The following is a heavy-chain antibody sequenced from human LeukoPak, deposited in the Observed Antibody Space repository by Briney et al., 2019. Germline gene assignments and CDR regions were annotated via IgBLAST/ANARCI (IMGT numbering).Heavy chain of an antibody. D-gene: IGHD5-24*01. V-gene: IGHV3-30*03. CDR3: ARDYGYAFDI. J-gene: IGHJ3*02. CDR2: IPYDGSNK. Sequence: GGPLRLSCAASGFTFSAYGMHWVRQAPGKGLEWVAVIPYDGSNKYYGDSVKGRFTISRDNPKNTLYLQMNSLRAEDTAVYYCARDYGYAFDIWGQGTMVTVSS. CDR1: GFTFSAYG.